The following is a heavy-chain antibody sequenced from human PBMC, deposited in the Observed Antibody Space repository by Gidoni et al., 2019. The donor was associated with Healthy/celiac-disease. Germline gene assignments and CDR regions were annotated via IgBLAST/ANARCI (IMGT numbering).Heavy chain of an antibody. CDR1: GFTFSSHW. CDR3: ARSYDSSGYYYPAEGDY. V-gene: IGHV3-7*01. J-gene: IGHJ4*02. D-gene: IGHD3-22*01. CDR2: IKQDGSEK. Sequence: EVQLVESGGGLVQPGGSLRLSCAASGFTFSSHWMSWVRQAPGKGLEWVANIKQDGSEKYYVDSVKGRFTISRDNAKNSLYLQMNSLRAEDTAVYYCARSYDSSGYYYPAEGDYWGQGTLVTVSS.